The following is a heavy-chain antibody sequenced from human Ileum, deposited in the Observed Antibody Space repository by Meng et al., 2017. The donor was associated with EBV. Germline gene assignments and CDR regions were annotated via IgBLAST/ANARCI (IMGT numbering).Heavy chain of an antibody. CDR1: GGHINSSSYY. Sequence: QLRPQESGPGLVKPSETLSLTCPGSGGHINSSSYYWGWIRQPPGKGLEWIGSIYYSGRTYYNPSLKSRVTISVDTSKNQFSLKLSSVTAADTAVYYCARPIAAAGWFDPWGQGTLVTVSS. J-gene: IGHJ5*02. CDR2: IYYSGRT. V-gene: IGHV4-39*01. CDR3: ARPIAAAGWFDP. D-gene: IGHD6-13*01.